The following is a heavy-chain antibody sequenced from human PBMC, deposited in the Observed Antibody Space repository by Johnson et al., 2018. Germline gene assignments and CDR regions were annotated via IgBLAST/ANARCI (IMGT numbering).Heavy chain of an antibody. CDR2: ISDSGDST. CDR1: GFTFNSYA. J-gene: IGHJ6*02. D-gene: IGHD5-18*01. V-gene: IGHV3-23*04. CDR3: AKAQMKLWASSYYYGMDG. Sequence: VQLVESGGGLVQPGGSLRLSCAASGFTFNSYAMSWVRQAPGKGLEWVSAISDSGDSTYYTDSVKGRFTISRDNSKNTLYLQMNSLRAEDTAVYYCAKAQMKLWASSYYYGMDGWGQGTTVTVSS.